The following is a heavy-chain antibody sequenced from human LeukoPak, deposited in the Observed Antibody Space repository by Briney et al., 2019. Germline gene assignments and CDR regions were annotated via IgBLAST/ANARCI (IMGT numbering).Heavy chain of an antibody. CDR1: GFTFNSYA. D-gene: IGHD3-10*01. CDR3: AKESSYYGSGSYYY. J-gene: IGHJ4*02. V-gene: IGHV3-23*01. CDR2: IGGSGGST. Sequence: GGSLRLSCAASGFTFNSYAMSWVRQAPGKGLEWVSTIGGSGGSTFYADSMKGRFTISRDSSRRTVYMQMNSLRAEDTAIYYCAKESSYYGSGSYYYWGQGTLVTVSS.